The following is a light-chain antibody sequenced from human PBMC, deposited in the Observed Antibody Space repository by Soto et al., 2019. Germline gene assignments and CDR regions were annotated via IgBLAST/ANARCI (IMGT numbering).Light chain of an antibody. CDR3: SSVTGASTI. CDR2: EVT. CDR1: SSDVGGYNY. V-gene: IGLV2-8*01. J-gene: IGLJ1*01. Sequence: QSVLTQPPSASGSPGQKVTISSTGTSSDVGGYNYVSWSQQHPGKAPKLVLYEVTKRPSGVPDRLSGSKSCNTASLTVSGRQAEDEADCYCSSVTGASTIFGTGSKVTVL.